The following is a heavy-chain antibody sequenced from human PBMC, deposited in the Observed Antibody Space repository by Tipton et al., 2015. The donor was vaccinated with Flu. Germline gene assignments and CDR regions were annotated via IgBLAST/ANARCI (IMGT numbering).Heavy chain of an antibody. CDR3: ASRYCRSTSCIRLGAFDI. D-gene: IGHD2-2*01. Sequence: VQLVQSGAEVTKPGESLKISCKGSGYSFTSYWPGWVRQMPGKGLEWMGIIYPGDSDTRYSPSFQGQVTISADKSISTAYLQGSSLKASDTAMYYCASRYCRSTSCIRLGAFDIWGQGTMVTVSS. J-gene: IGHJ3*02. CDR1: GYSFTSYW. V-gene: IGHV5-51*03. CDR2: IYPGDSDT.